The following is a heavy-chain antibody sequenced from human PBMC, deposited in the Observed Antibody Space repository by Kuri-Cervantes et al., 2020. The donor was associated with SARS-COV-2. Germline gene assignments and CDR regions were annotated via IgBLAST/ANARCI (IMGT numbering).Heavy chain of an antibody. Sequence: GESLKISCAASGFTFSSYWMSWVRQAPGKGLEWVANIKQDGSEKYYVDSVKGRFTISRDNAKNSLYLQMNSLRAEDTAVYYCARGGYYSYYYYGMDVWGQGTTVTVSS. CDR1: GFTFSSYW. J-gene: IGHJ6*02. CDR2: IKQDGSEK. V-gene: IGHV3-7*04. CDR3: ARGGYYSYYYYGMDV. D-gene: IGHD3-22*01.